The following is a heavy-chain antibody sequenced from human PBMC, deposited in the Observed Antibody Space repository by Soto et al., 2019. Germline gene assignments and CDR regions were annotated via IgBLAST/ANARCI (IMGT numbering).Heavy chain of an antibody. CDR1: GYTFSSYG. CDR2: ISAYSGNT. CDR3: ARDFYQSSGYCAY. D-gene: IGHD3-22*01. Sequence: QVQLVQSGAEVKKPGASVKVSCKAYGYTFSSYGLSWVRQAPGQGLEWMGWISAYSGNTVYTQRFKGRLTMAADTSTGTDYMELRSLRSDDTAVYYCARDFYQSSGYCAYWGQGTLVTVSS. J-gene: IGHJ4*02. V-gene: IGHV1-18*01.